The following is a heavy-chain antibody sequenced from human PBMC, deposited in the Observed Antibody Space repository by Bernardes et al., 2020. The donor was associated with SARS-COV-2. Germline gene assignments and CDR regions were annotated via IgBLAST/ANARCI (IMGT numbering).Heavy chain of an antibody. CDR2: INPNSGGT. CDR1: GYTFTGYY. CDR3: ARVVVGATSPSYYGMDV. V-gene: IGHV1-2*02. J-gene: IGHJ6*02. D-gene: IGHD1-26*01. Sequence: ASVKVSCKASGYTFTGYYMHWVRQAPGQGLEWMGWINPNSGGTNYAQKFQGRVTMTRDTSISTAYMELSRLRSDDTAVYYCARVVVGATSPSYYGMDVWGQGTTVTVSS.